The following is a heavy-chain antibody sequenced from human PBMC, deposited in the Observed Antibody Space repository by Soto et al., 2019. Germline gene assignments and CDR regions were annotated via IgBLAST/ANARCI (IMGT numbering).Heavy chain of an antibody. Sequence: SETLSLTCAVYGGSFSGYYWSWIRQPPGKGLEWIGEINHSGSTNYNPSLKSRVTISVDTSKNQFSLKLSSVTAADTAVYYCARARIVGANWGFRYGMDVWGQGTTVTVSS. CDR2: INHSGST. CDR1: GGSFSGYY. J-gene: IGHJ6*02. V-gene: IGHV4-34*01. CDR3: ARARIVGANWGFRYGMDV. D-gene: IGHD1-26*01.